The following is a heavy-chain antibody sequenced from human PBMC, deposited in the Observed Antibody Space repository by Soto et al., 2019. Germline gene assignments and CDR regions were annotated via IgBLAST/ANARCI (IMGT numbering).Heavy chain of an antibody. Sequence: SETLSLTCTVSGGSISSYYWSWIRQPPGKGLEWIGYIYYSGSTNYNPSLKSRVTISVDTSKNQFSLKLSSVTAADTAVYYCATAPDDGAYCPFDYWGEGTLVTVS. D-gene: IGHD4-17*01. CDR1: GGSISSYY. J-gene: IGHJ4*02. V-gene: IGHV4-59*01. CDR2: IYYSGST. CDR3: ATAPDDGAYCPFDY.